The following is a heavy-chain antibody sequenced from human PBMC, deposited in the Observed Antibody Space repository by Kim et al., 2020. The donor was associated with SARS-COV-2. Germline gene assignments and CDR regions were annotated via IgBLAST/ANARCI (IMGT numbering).Heavy chain of an antibody. V-gene: IGHV5-10-1*01. CDR1: GYSFTSYW. Sequence: GESLKISCKGSGYSFTSYWNSWVRQMPGKGLEWMGRIDPSDSYTNYSPSFQGHVTIPADKSISTAYLQWSSLKASDTAMYYCARDKSAGYCSGGSCYFGDFDLWGRGTLVTVSS. D-gene: IGHD2-15*01. CDR3: ARDKSAGYCSGGSCYFGDFDL. J-gene: IGHJ2*01. CDR2: IDPSDSYT.